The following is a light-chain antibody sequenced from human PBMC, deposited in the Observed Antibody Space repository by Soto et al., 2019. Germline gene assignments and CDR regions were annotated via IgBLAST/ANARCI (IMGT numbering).Light chain of an antibody. CDR1: QNISNS. CDR2: DVS. J-gene: IGKJ1*01. CDR3: QQRSNWPRT. Sequence: IVLIQSPATLSVSPGERATLSCRASQNISNSLIWYQQKPGQAPRLLIYDVSNRATDIPARFSGSGSGTDFTLTISSLEPEDLAVYYCQQRSNWPRTFGQGTKVDIK. V-gene: IGKV3-11*01.